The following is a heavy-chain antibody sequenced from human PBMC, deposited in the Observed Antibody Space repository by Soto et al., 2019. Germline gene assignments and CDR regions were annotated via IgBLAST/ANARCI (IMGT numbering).Heavy chain of an antibody. J-gene: IGHJ5*02. CDR1: GGTFSSYA. Sequence: SVKVSCKASGGTFSSYAISWVRQAPGQGLEWMGCIIPIFGTANYAKNFQGRVTITADESTSTAYMELSSLRSEDTAVYYCAEGLYCSSTRCYTGWFDPGGQGTLVTVSS. V-gene: IGHV1-69*13. CDR2: IIPIFGTA. D-gene: IGHD2-2*02. CDR3: AEGLYCSSTRCYTGWFDP.